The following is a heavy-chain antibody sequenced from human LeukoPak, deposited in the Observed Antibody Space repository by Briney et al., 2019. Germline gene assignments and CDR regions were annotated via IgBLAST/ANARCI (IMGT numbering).Heavy chain of an antibody. Sequence: PGRSLRLSCAASGFTFSSYGMHWVRQAPGKGLEWVAVISYGGSNKYYADSVKGRFTISRDNSKNTLYLQMNSLRAEDTAVYYCARREPQGCSGTSCFAGPVDHWGQGTLVTVSS. V-gene: IGHV3-30*03. CDR1: GFTFSSYG. CDR2: ISYGGSNK. CDR3: ARREPQGCSGTSCFAGPVDH. D-gene: IGHD2-2*01. J-gene: IGHJ4*02.